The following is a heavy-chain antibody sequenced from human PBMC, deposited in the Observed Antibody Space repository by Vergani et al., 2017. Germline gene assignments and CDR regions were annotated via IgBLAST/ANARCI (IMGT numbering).Heavy chain of an antibody. D-gene: IGHD2-15*01. CDR1: GGSISSYNW. Sequence: QVQLQESGPGLVKPPGTLSLTCAVSGGSISSYNWWTWVRQSPGKGLEWIGEIFLSGTTNYNPSLKSRVTISLDKSNNQFSLKLTSVTAADTAVYYCANLGYCSGDSCYSVNWGPGTLVTVSS. CDR2: IFLSGTT. J-gene: IGHJ4*02. CDR3: ANLGYCSGDSCYSVN. V-gene: IGHV4-4*03.